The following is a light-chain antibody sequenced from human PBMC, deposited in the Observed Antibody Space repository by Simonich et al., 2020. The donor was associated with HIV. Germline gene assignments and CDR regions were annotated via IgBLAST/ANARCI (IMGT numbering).Light chain of an antibody. CDR3: MQGTLWWT. CDR1: QSLVHSDGNTY. V-gene: IGKV2-30*02. Sequence: DIVMTQSPLSLPVTLGQPASISCRSSQSLVHSDGNTYLNWYHQRLGQSPRRLIYKVSNRDSGVPDRFSGSGSDTDFTLKISRVEAEDVGIYYCMQGTLWWTFGQGTKVEIK. J-gene: IGKJ1*01. CDR2: KVS.